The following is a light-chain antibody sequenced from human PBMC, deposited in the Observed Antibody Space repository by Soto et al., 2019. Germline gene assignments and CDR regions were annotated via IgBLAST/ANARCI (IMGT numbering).Light chain of an antibody. CDR3: GTWDSSLSAWV. J-gene: IGLJ3*02. V-gene: IGLV1-51*02. CDR1: SSNIGSKY. Sequence: QSVLTQPPSVSAAPRPKVTISCSGSSSNIGSKYVSWYQQFPGTAPKLLIYENNKRPSGIPDRFSGSKSGTSATLGITGLQTGDEADYYCGTWDSSLSAWVFGGGTKLTVL. CDR2: ENN.